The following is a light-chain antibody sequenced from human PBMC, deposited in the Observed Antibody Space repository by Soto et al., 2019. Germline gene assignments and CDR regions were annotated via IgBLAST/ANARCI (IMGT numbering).Light chain of an antibody. Sequence: DIQLTQSPSFLSASVGDRVAITCRASQGVSRYVAWYQQKPGKPPELLIYAASTLQSGVPPRFSGSASGTEFTLTIDRPQPEDFATYYCQQLNNSPFTFGGGTKVDVK. CDR2: AAS. CDR3: QQLNNSPFT. CDR1: QGVSRY. J-gene: IGKJ4*01. V-gene: IGKV1-9*01.